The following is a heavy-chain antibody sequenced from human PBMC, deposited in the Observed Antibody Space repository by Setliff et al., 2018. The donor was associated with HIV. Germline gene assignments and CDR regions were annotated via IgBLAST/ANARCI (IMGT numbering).Heavy chain of an antibody. J-gene: IGHJ2*01. CDR3: ARVVYDSGGFFTTAGPLYLDL. D-gene: IGHD3-22*01. CDR1: GGSISGYY. V-gene: IGHV4-59*01. CDR2: IYYSGST. Sequence: PSETLSLTCNVSGGSISGYYWSWVRQPPGKGLEWIGYIYYSGSTNYNPSLRSRVTISVDTSKNQVYVNLFSVTAADTAIYYCARVVYDSGGFFTTAGPLYLDLWGRGTLVTVSS.